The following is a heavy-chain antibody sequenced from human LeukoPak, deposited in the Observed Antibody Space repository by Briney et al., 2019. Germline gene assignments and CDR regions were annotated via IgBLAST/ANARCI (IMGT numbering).Heavy chain of an antibody. Sequence: ASVKVSCKTSGYTFTDYDITWVRQAPGQGLEWMGRVSPYNGNTYYSQRFQDRVTITKDTSTGTAYMELRSLRSDDTAIYYCARGIDSGSPPLGTFEIWGQGTMVTVSS. CDR1: GYTFTDYD. D-gene: IGHD1-26*01. J-gene: IGHJ3*02. CDR3: ARGIDSGSPPLGTFEI. CDR2: VSPYNGNT. V-gene: IGHV1-18*01.